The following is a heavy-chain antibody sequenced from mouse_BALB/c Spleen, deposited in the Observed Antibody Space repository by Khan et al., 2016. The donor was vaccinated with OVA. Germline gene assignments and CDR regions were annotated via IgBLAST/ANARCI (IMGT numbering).Heavy chain of an antibody. Sequence: QVQLQQPGTELARPGASVNLSCKASGYTFTDFYINWVKQRSGQGLEWIGEISPGSGDTYYNEKFKGKATLTADKSSSTAYMQLSSLTSAASAVYFCARRNYFGYTFAYWGQGTLVTVSA. CDR1: GYTFTDFY. V-gene: IGHV1-77*01. CDR3: ARRNYFGYTFAY. J-gene: IGHJ3*01. D-gene: IGHD1-2*01. CDR2: ISPGSGDT.